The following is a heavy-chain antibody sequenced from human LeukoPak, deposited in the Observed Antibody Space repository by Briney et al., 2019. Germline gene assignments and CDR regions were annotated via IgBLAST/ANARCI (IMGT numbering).Heavy chain of an antibody. J-gene: IGHJ6*03. D-gene: IGHD1/OR15-1a*01. Sequence: SETLSLTCNVSGGSFSSSSYYWVWHRQPPGQGLEWIGNNYYSATTYYNPSLKSRVTISVDTSKNQFSLKLSSVTAADTAVYYCARAKQHLAPENPPRSYYSYMDVWGKGTTVTVSS. CDR1: GGSFSSSSYY. CDR3: ARAKQHLAPENPPRSYYSYMDV. V-gene: IGHV4-39*07. CDR2: NYYSATT.